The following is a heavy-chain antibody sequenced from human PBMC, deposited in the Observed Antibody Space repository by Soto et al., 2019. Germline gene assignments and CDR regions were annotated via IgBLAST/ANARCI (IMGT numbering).Heavy chain of an antibody. D-gene: IGHD2-2*02. CDR2: ISYDGSNK. Sequence: GSLRLSCAASGFTFSSYGVHWVRQAPGKGLEWVAVISYDGSNKHYADSVKGRFTISRDNSKNTLDLQMNSLRAEDTAVYYCVKENSASYCSSTSCYIPPNFDYWGQGTLVTVSS. CDR1: GFTFSSYG. V-gene: IGHV3-30*18. J-gene: IGHJ4*02. CDR3: VKENSASYCSSTSCYIPPNFDY.